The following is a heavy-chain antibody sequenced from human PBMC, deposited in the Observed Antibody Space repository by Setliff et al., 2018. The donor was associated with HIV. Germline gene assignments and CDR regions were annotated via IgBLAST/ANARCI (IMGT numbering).Heavy chain of an antibody. CDR3: ARDPTYSSSWYYFDY. Sequence: KPGGSLRLSCAASGFTFSDYYMSWIRHAPGKGLEWVSYISSRGRTIYYADSVKGRFTISRDNAKNSLYLQMNSLRAEDTAVYYCARDPTYSSSWYYFDYWGQGTLVTVSS. CDR2: ISSRGRTI. D-gene: IGHD6-13*01. V-gene: IGHV3-11*01. J-gene: IGHJ4*02. CDR1: GFTFSDYY.